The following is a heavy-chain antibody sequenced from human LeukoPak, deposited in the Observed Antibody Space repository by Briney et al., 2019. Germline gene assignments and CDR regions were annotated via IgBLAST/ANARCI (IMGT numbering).Heavy chain of an antibody. CDR1: GFTFSSYA. Sequence: GGSLRLSCAASGFTFSSYAMSWVRQAPGKGLEWVAVISYDGSNKYYADSVKGRFTISRDNSKNTLYLQMNSLRAEDTAVYYCARDMAMIVVVPYFQHWGQGTLVTVSS. D-gene: IGHD3-22*01. V-gene: IGHV3-30-3*01. CDR2: ISYDGSNK. J-gene: IGHJ1*01. CDR3: ARDMAMIVVVPYFQH.